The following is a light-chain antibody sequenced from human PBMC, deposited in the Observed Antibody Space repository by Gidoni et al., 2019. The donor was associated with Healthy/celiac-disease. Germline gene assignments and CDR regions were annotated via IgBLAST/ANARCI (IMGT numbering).Light chain of an antibody. CDR1: QSVSSN. CDR3: QQYNNWPPYT. Sequence: DIVMTQSPATLSVSPGERATISCRASQSVSSNLAWYQQKHGQAPSLLIYGASTRATGIPAMFSGSGSGTEFTLTISSLQSEDFAVYYCQQYNNWPPYTFGQXTKLEIK. J-gene: IGKJ2*01. CDR2: GAS. V-gene: IGKV3-15*01.